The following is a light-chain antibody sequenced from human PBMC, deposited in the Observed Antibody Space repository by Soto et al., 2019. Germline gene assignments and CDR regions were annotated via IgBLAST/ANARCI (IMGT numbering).Light chain of an antibody. CDR1: QGISSY. CDR2: AAS. J-gene: IGKJ2*01. V-gene: IGKV1-8*01. CDR3: QQYYSYPHT. Sequence: AIRMTQSPSSFSASTGDRVTITCRASQGISSYLAWYQQKPGKAPKLLIYAASTLQSGVPSRFSGSGSGTDCTLTFSCLQSEDFATYYCQQYYSYPHTFGQGTKLEIK.